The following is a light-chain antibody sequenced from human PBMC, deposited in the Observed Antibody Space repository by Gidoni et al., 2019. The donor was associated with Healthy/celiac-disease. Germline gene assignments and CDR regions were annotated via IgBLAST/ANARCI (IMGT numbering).Light chain of an antibody. Sequence: EIVMTQSPATLSVSPGERATLSCRASQSVSSTLAWYQQNPGQAPRLPIYGSSTRATGIPARFSGSVSGTEFTLTISSLQSEDFAVYYCQQYNNWPRGTFGQGTKVEIK. V-gene: IGKV3-15*01. CDR1: QSVSST. J-gene: IGKJ1*01. CDR2: GSS. CDR3: QQYNNWPRGT.